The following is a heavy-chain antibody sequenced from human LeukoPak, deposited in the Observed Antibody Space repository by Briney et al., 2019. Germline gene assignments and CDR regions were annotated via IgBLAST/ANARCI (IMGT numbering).Heavy chain of an antibody. CDR1: GYTFTGYY. CDR3: ARGERITIFRRMGNWFDP. CDR2: INPNSSGT. J-gene: IGHJ5*02. V-gene: IGHV1-2*02. D-gene: IGHD3-3*01. Sequence: GASVKVSCKASGYTFTGYYMHWVRQAPGQGLEWMGWINPNSSGTNYAQKFQGRVTMTRDTSISTAYMELSRLRSDDTAVYYCARGERITIFRRMGNWFDPWGQGTLVTVSS.